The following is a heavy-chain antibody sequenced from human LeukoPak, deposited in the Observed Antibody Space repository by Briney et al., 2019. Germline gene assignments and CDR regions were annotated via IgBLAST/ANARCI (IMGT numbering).Heavy chain of an antibody. D-gene: IGHD6-19*01. Sequence: ASVKVSCKASGGTFSSYAISWVRQAPGQGLEWMGRIITIFGTANYAQKFQGRVTITTDESTSTAYMELSSLRSEDTAVYYCASSNSSGWYYYFDYWGQGTLVTVSS. CDR3: ASSNSSGWYYYFDY. CDR2: IITIFGTA. CDR1: GGTFSSYA. J-gene: IGHJ4*02. V-gene: IGHV1-69*05.